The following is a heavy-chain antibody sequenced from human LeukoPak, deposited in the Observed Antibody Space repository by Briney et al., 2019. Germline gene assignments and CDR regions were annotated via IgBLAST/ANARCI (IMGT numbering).Heavy chain of an antibody. D-gene: IGHD4-17*01. J-gene: IGHJ4*02. CDR2: ISTCRGHT. Sequence: ASVKVSCKTSGYTFTNHGITWVRQSPGQGLEWMGWISTCRGHTNYAQNLQGRVTMTTDTSTTTAYMELERLTSDDSAVYYCARMGGWEQSDYEGNPDYWGQGTLVTVSS. V-gene: IGHV1-18*01. CDR3: ARMGGWEQSDYEGNPDY. CDR1: GYTFTNHG.